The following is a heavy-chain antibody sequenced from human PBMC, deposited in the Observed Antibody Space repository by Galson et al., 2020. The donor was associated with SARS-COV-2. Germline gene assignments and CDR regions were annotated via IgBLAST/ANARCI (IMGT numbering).Heavy chain of an antibody. Sequence: GGSLRLSCAASGFTFDDYGMSWVHQAPGKGLECVSGINWNGGSTGYADSVKGRFTISRDNAKNSLYLQMNSLRAEDTALYYCARAEGDYYDSSGYYYFDYWGQGTLVTVSS. CDR1: GFTFDDYG. CDR3: ARAEGDYYDSSGYYYFDY. D-gene: IGHD3-22*01. J-gene: IGHJ4*02. V-gene: IGHV3-20*04. CDR2: INWNGGST.